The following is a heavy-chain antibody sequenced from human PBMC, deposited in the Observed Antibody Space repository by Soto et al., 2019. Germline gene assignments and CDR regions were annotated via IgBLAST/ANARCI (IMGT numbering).Heavy chain of an antibody. D-gene: IGHD3-22*01. J-gene: IGHJ4*02. CDR1: GGSISSYY. V-gene: IGHV4-59*01. Sequence: SETLSLTCTVSGGSISSYYWSWIRQPPGKGLERIGYIYYSGSTNYNPSLKSRVTISVDTSKNQFSLKLSSVTAADTAVYYCARGGEKYYDSSGYYYGWAFDYWGQGTLVTVSS. CDR2: IYYSGST. CDR3: ARGGEKYYDSSGYYYGWAFDY.